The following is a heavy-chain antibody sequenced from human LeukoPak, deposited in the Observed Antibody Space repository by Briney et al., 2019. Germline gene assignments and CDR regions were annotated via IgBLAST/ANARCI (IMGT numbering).Heavy chain of an antibody. Sequence: PGGSLRLSCAGSGFTFSSYALSWVRQAPGKGLEWVSAISGGGGTYYADSVRGRFTISRDNSKNTLYLQVNSLRAEDTAVYYCAKDPGYNRSLDYWGQGTLVTVSS. CDR3: AKDPGYNRSLDY. D-gene: IGHD6-13*01. CDR2: ISGGGGT. CDR1: GFTFSSYA. J-gene: IGHJ4*02. V-gene: IGHV3-23*01.